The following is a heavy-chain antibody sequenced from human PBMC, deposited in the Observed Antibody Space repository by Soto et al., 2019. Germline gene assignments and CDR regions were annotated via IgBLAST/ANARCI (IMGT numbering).Heavy chain of an antibody. CDR2: IKKKTDGGTT. V-gene: IGHV3-15*01. J-gene: IGHJ4*02. CDR1: GFTFSDAW. CDR3: RTQWLD. Sequence: PGGSLRLSCAASGFTFSDAWMSWVRQAPGKGLEWVGLIKKKTDGGTTDYAARVKGRFTISRDDSKNTVYLQMSSLKTEDTAVYYCRTQWLDWGQGTLVTVSS. D-gene: IGHD6-19*01.